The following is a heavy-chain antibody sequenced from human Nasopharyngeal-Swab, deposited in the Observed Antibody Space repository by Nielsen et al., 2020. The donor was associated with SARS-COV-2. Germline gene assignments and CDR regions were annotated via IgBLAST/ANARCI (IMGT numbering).Heavy chain of an antibody. J-gene: IGHJ4*02. D-gene: IGHD6-13*01. Sequence: SETLSLTCTVSGGSISSSSYYWGWIRQPPGKGLEWIGSIYYSGSTYYNPSLKSRVTISVDTSKNQFSLKLSSVTAADTAVYYCARESKWYSSSWYDYWGQGTLVTVSS. CDR1: GGSISSSSYY. CDR2: IYYSGST. CDR3: ARESKWYSSSWYDY. V-gene: IGHV4-39*07.